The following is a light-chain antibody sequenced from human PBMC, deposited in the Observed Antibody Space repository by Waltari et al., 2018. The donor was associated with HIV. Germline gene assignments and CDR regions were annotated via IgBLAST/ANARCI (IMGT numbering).Light chain of an antibody. J-gene: IGKJ1*01. CDR2: ATS. CDR1: QPVSSW. CDR3: QQANSFPWT. Sequence: DIQMTQSPSSVSASVGDSVTLTCRASQPVSSWLTWYQQKPGKSPDLLIYATSILQSGVPSRFSGSGSGTNFTLTITSLQPEDFASYYCQQANSFPWTFGQGTKVEIK. V-gene: IGKV1-12*01.